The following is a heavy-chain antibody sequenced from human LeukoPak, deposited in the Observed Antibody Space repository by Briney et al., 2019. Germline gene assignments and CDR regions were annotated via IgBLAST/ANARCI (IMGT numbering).Heavy chain of an antibody. CDR3: ARVTAARWEY. CDR2: KYTSGQT. D-gene: IGHD1-26*01. V-gene: IGHV4-4*07. Sequence: ADTLSLTCTVSGGSISSYYWSWIRQPAGKGLEWIGRKYTSGQTNFNPSLKSRVTMSVDTSKYQFSLKLSSVTAADTAVYYCARVTAARWEYWGQGTLVTV. CDR1: GGSISSYY. J-gene: IGHJ4*02.